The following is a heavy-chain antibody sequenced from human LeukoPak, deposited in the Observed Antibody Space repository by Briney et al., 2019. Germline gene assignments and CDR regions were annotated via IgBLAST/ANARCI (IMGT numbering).Heavy chain of an antibody. J-gene: IGHJ4*02. V-gene: IGHV3-53*01. Sequence: GGSLRLSCAASGFTVSSNYMSWVRQAPGKGLEWVSVIYSGGSTYYADSVKGRFTTSRDNSKNMLYLQMNSLRAEDTAMYYCARQKQSHGNFDYWGQGTLVTVSS. CDR3: ARQKQSHGNFDY. CDR2: IYSGGST. CDR1: GFTVSSNY. D-gene: IGHD1-26*01.